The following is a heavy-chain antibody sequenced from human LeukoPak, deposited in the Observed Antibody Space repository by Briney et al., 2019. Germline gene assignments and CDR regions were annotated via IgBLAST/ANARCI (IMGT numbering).Heavy chain of an antibody. V-gene: IGHV4-59*08. J-gene: IGHJ4*02. CDR1: GGSISGYY. Sequence: PSETLSLTCTVSGGSISGYYWSWIRQPPGKGLEWIVYIYYSGSTNYNPSLKSRLTISIDTSENQFSLKLSSVTAADTAVYYCAREYSSSSGRRAFDIWGQGTLVTVSS. CDR2: IYYSGST. CDR3: AREYSSSSGRRAFDI. D-gene: IGHD6-6*01.